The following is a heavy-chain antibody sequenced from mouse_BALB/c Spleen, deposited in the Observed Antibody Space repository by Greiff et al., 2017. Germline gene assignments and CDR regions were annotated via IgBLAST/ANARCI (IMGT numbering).Heavy chain of an antibody. CDR2: ISSGGST. J-gene: IGHJ1*01. CDR1: GFTFSSYA. D-gene: IGHD1-2*01. CDR3: AREGVYYGYVGWYFDV. V-gene: IGHV5-6-5*01. Sequence: EVQLVESGGGLVKPGGSLKLSCAASGFTFSSYAMSWVRQTPEKRLEWVASISSGGSTYYPDSVKGRFTISRDNARNILYLQMSSLRSEDTAMYYCAREGVYYGYVGWYFDVWGAGTTVTVSS.